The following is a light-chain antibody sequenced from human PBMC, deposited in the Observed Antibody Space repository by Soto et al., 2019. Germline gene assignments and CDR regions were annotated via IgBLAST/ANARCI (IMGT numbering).Light chain of an antibody. CDR3: QQRSEWPLT. J-gene: IGKJ4*01. CDR2: DAS. Sequence: EIVLTQSPVTLSLSPGERATLSCRASQSVSSYLAWYQQKPGQAPRLLIYDASNRATGIPARFSGSGSGTDFTLTISSLEPEDFAVYYCQQRSEWPLTFGGGTTVEIK. CDR1: QSVSSY. V-gene: IGKV3-11*01.